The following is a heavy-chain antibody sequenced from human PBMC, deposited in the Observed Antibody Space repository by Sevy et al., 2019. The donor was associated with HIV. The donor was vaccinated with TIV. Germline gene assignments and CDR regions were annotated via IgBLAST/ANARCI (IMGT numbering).Heavy chain of an antibody. CDR3: ASPGGYRYGSLLDY. Sequence: ASVKVSCKASGYTFTDYYMHWVRQAPGQGLEWMGWINPNSGDTKYAQKFQGRVTLNRDTSISTAYMELSRLRSDDTAVYYCASPGGYRYGSLLDYWGQGTLVTVSS. CDR1: GYTFTDYY. V-gene: IGHV1-2*02. J-gene: IGHJ4*02. CDR2: INPNSGDT. D-gene: IGHD5-18*01.